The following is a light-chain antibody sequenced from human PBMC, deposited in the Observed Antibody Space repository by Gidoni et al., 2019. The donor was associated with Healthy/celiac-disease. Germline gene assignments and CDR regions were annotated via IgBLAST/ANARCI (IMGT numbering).Light chain of an antibody. J-gene: IGKJ1*01. CDR3: QQSYSTPQT. V-gene: IGKV1-39*01. CDR1: QSISSY. CDR2: AAS. Sequence: DIQMTKSPSSLSASVGDRVTITCRASQSISSYLNWYQQKPGKAPKLLIYAASSLQSGVPSRFSGSVSWTDFTLTISSLQPEDFATYYCQQSYSTPQTFGQGTKVEIK.